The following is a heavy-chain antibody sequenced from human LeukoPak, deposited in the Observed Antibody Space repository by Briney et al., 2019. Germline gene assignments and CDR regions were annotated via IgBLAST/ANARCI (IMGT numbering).Heavy chain of an antibody. D-gene: IGHD5-24*01. Sequence: PSETLSLTCTVSGGSISSGGYYWSWIRQHPGKGLEWIGYIYYSGSTYYNPSLKSRVTISVDTSKNQFSLKLSSVTAADTAVYYCARVSADTGYRYYYYYMDVWGKGTTVTLSS. CDR3: ARVSADTGYRYYYYYMDV. J-gene: IGHJ6*03. V-gene: IGHV4-31*03. CDR2: IYYSGST. CDR1: GGSISSGGYY.